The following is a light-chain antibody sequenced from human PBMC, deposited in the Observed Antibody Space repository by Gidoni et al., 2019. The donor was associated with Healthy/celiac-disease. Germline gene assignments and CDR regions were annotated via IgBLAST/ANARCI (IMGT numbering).Light chain of an antibody. V-gene: IGKV3-20*01. CDR3: QQYGSLWT. CDR1: QSVSSSY. J-gene: IGKJ1*01. CDR2: GAS. Sequence: EIVLTQSPGPLSLSPGERATLSCRASQSVSSSYLAWNQQQPGQAPRRLIYGASSRATGIPDRFSGSGSGTDFTLTISRLESEDFAVYYCQQYGSLWTFGQGTKVEIK.